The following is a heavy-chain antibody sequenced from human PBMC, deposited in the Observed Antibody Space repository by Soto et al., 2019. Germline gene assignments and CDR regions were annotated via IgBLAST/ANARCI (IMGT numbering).Heavy chain of an antibody. D-gene: IGHD6-19*01. CDR2: INAGNGHT. CDR1: GYTFTSYA. Sequence: ASVKVSCKASGYTFTSYALHWVRQAPGQRLEWMGWINAGNGHTEYSQKFQGRVAITRDTSASTAYMELSSLRSEDTALYYCARDGATGWYYFDYWAQGTLVTVS. V-gene: IGHV1-3*01. CDR3: ARDGATGWYYFDY. J-gene: IGHJ4*02.